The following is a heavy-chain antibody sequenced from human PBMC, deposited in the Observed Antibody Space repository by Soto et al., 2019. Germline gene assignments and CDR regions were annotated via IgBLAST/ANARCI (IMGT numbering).Heavy chain of an antibody. CDR1: GYTFSSYE. CDR3: ARGQSGYSSGWSPNDY. J-gene: IGHJ4*02. V-gene: IGHV1-8*01. Sequence: QVQLVQSGAEVKKPGASVKVSCKASGYTFSSYEINWVRQATGQGLEWMGWMNPNSGNTGYAQKFQGRVTMTRNTSISTAYMELSSLRSEDTTVYYCARGQSGYSSGWSPNDYWGQGTLVTFSS. CDR2: MNPNSGNT. D-gene: IGHD6-19*01.